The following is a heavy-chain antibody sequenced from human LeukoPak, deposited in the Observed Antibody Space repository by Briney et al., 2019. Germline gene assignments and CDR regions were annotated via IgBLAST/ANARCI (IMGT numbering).Heavy chain of an antibody. V-gene: IGHV4-59*08. J-gene: IGHJ1*01. Sequence: SETLSLTCTVSGGSISSYYWSWIRQPPGKGPEWIGYIYYSGSTNYNPSLKSRVTISVDTSKNQFSLKLSSVTAADTAVYYCASQIAAAGGEYFQHWGQGTLVTVSS. D-gene: IGHD6-13*01. CDR1: GGSISSYY. CDR3: ASQIAAAGGEYFQH. CDR2: IYYSGST.